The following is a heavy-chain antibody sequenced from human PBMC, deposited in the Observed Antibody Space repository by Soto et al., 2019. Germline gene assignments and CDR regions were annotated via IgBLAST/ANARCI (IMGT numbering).Heavy chain of an antibody. CDR1: GGSFSSSCNY. J-gene: IGHJ6*04. CDR2: IYYSGST. Sequence: PSETLSLTCTVSGGSFSSSCNYWGWIRQPPGKGLEWIGRIYYSGSTYYNPALNSRVTTSVDTSKNQFSLKLSSVTDADTAVYYCACIFSGGYGYVFYYYCMDVWDKETTVTVSS. V-gene: IGHV4-39*01. CDR3: ACIFSGGYGYVFYYYCMDV. D-gene: IGHD5-18*01.